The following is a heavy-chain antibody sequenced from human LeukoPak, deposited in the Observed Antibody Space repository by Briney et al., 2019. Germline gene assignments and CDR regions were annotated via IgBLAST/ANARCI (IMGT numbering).Heavy chain of an antibody. D-gene: IGHD6-13*01. CDR1: GGSFSGYY. CDR3: ARFYRYSSSWYYFDY. V-gene: IGHV4-34*01. Sequence: SETLSLTCAVYGGSFSGYYWSWIRQPPGKGLEWIGEINHSGSTNYNPSLKSRVTISVDTSKNQFSLKLSSVTAADTAVYYCARFYRYSSSWYYFDYWGQGTLVTVSS. J-gene: IGHJ4*02. CDR2: INHSGST.